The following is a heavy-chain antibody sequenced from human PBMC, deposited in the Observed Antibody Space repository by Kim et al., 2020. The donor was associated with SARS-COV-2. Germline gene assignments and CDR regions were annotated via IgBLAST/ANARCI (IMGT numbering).Heavy chain of an antibody. CDR2: ISSSSSTI. CDR3: ARDSGSYSFTRYFDL. D-gene: IGHD1-26*01. CDR1: GFTFSSYS. V-gene: IGHV3-48*04. Sequence: GGSLRLSCAASGFTFSSYSMNWVRQAPGKGLEWVSYISSSSSTIYYADSVKGRFTISRDNAKNSLYLQMNSLRAEDTAVYYCARDSGSYSFTRYFDLWGRGTLVTVSS. J-gene: IGHJ2*01.